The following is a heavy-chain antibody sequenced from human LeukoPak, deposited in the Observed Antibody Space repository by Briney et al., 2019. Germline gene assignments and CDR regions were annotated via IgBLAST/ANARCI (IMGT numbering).Heavy chain of an antibody. V-gene: IGHV3-23*01. CDR2: ISGNGDIT. CDR3: ARGPAYGARSDYLDY. Sequence: GGSLRLSCATSGFSFSSYALTWVRQAPGKGLEWVSAISGNGDITYYADSVKGRFTITRDYSKNTLYLQMNSLRAEDTAVYYCARGPAYGARSDYLDYWGQGTLVTVSS. CDR1: GFSFSSYA. J-gene: IGHJ4*02. D-gene: IGHD4/OR15-4a*01.